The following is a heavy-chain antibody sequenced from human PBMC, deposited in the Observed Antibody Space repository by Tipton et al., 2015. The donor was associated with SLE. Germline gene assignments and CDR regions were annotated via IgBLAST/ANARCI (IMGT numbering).Heavy chain of an antibody. CDR3: ARGYGDSHIDYYSYYMGV. CDR1: GGSISSYY. J-gene: IGHJ6*03. D-gene: IGHD4-17*01. CDR2: INHSGST. Sequence: LRLSCTVSGGSISSYYWSWIRQPPGKGLEWIGEINHSGSTNYNPSLKSRVTISVDTSKNQFSLKLSSVTAADTAVYYCARGYGDSHIDYYSYYMGVWGKGTTVTVSS. V-gene: IGHV4-34*01.